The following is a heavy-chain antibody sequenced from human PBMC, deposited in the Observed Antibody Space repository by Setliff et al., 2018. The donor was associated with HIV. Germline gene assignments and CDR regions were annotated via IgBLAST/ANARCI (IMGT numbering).Heavy chain of an antibody. D-gene: IGHD3-16*01. V-gene: IGHV1-8*02. CDR3: FRGRPHGQTTMHGG. CDR2: MNPNSGHT. CDR1: GYTFTTYD. J-gene: IGHJ4*02. Sequence: WASVKVSCKASGYTFTTYDMNWVRQATGQGLEWMGFMNPNSGHTEYAQKFQGRLTMTRDAAMSTAYMELSSLTSEDTAVYYCFRGRPHGQTTMHGGWGLGTLVTVTS.